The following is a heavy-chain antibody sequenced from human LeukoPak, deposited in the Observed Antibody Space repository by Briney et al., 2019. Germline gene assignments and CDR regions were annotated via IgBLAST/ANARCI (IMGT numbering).Heavy chain of an antibody. V-gene: IGHV4-59*01. CDR2: IYYSGST. CDR3: ARVASSSWSAEYFQH. D-gene: IGHD6-13*01. J-gene: IGHJ1*01. Sequence: KPSETLSLTCTVSGGSISSYYWSWIRQPPGKELEWIGYIYYSGSTNYNPSLKSRVTISVDTSKNQFSLKLSSVTAADTAVYYCARVASSSWSAEYFQHWGQGTLVTVSS. CDR1: GGSISSYY.